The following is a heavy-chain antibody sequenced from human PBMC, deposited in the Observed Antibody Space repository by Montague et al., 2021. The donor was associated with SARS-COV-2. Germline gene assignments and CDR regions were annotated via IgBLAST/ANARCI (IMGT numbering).Heavy chain of an antibody. CDR1: GGSVSSGSYY. CDR3: ARDPWRITIFGVVTRYGMDV. J-gene: IGHJ6*02. D-gene: IGHD3-3*01. V-gene: IGHV4-61*01. CDR2: IYYSGXT. Sequence: SETLSLTCTVSGGSVSSGSYYWSWIRQPPGKGLEWIGYIYYSGXTXYXXXXQXRVTISVDTSKNQFSLKLSSVTAADTAVYYCARDPWRITIFGVVTRYGMDVWGQGTTVTVSS.